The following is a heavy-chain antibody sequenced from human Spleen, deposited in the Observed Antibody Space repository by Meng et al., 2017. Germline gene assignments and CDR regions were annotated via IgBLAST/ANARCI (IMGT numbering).Heavy chain of an antibody. V-gene: IGHV1-8*02. CDR3: ATRGNPYLNC. CDR2: MNPNSGNT. Sequence: QVQLVQSGAAVKKPGASVQVSCKASGYTFPDYWLHWVRRAPGQGLEWMGWMNPNSGNTGYAQKFQGRVTMTRNTSISTAYMELSSLRSEDTAVYYCATRGNPYLNCWGQGTLVTVSS. CDR1: GYTFPDYW. J-gene: IGHJ4*02.